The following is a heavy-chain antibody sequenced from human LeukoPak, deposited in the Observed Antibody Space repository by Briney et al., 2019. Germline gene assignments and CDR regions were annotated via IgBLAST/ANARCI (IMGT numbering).Heavy chain of an antibody. D-gene: IGHD2/OR15-2a*01. V-gene: IGHV3-23*01. CDR1: GFNFSSYA. Sequence: PGGSLRLSCTASGFNFSSYAMHWVRQAPGRGLEWVSAIRCSGDNTYYADSVRGRFTISRDNSKSTLYLQMNSLRAEDTAIYYCAKNMGPEYYYGMDVWGQGTTVTVSS. CDR3: AKNMGPEYYYGMDV. CDR2: IRCSGDNT. J-gene: IGHJ6*02.